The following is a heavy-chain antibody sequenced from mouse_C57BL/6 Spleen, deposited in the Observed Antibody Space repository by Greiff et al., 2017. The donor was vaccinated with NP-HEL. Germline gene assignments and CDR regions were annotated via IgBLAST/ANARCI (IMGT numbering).Heavy chain of an antibody. CDR1: GYAFSSSW. J-gene: IGHJ2*01. Sequence: VQLQQSGPELVKPGASVKISCKASGYAFSSSWMNWVKQRPGKGLEWIGRIYPGDGDTNYNVKFKGKATLTADKSSSTAYMQLSSLTSEDSAVYFCARGGGNYDFDYWGQGTTLTVSS. V-gene: IGHV1-82*01. CDR3: ARGGGNYDFDY. CDR2: IYPGDGDT. D-gene: IGHD2-1*01.